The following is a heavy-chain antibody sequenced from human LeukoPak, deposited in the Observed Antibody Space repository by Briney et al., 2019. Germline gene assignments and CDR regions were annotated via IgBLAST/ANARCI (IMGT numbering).Heavy chain of an antibody. CDR3: AKAPPVRPFDY. J-gene: IGHJ4*02. Sequence: GGSLRLSCAASGFTFSSYGMHWVRQAPGKGLEWVAVILSDGSKEFYTDSVKGRFTISRDNAKNSLYLQMNSLRAEDTAVYYCAKAPPVRPFDYWGQGTLVTVSS. D-gene: IGHD3-16*02. V-gene: IGHV3-33*03. CDR2: ILSDGSKE. CDR1: GFTFSSYG.